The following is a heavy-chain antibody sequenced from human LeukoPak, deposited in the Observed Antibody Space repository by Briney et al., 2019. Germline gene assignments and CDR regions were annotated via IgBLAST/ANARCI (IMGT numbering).Heavy chain of an antibody. J-gene: IGHJ6*02. CDR2: ISGSGGGT. Sequence: AGGSLRLSCAASGFTFSSYAMSWVRQARGKGLEWVSAISGSGGGTQYADSVKGRFTISRDNSKNTLYLQMNSLRAEDTAVYYCANVKHYSYDLDIWGQGTTVTVSS. V-gene: IGHV3-23*01. CDR1: GFTFSSYA. CDR3: ANVKHYSYDLDI.